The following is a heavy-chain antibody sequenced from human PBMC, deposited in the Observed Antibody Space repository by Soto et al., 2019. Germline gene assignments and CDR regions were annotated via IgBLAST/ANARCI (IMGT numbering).Heavy chain of an antibody. V-gene: IGHV1-8*01. CDR1: GYTFTSYD. CDR2: MNPNSGNT. Sequence: GASVKVSCKSSGYTFTSYDINWVRQATGQGLEWMGWMNPNSGNTGYAQKFQGRVTMTRNTSISTAYMELGSLRSEDTAVYYCVVGFWSGYWYYMDVWGKGTTVTVSS. D-gene: IGHD3-3*01. CDR3: VVGFWSGYWYYMDV. J-gene: IGHJ6*03.